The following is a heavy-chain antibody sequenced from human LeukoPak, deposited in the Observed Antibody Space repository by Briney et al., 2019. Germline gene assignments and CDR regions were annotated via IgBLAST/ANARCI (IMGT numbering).Heavy chain of an antibody. D-gene: IGHD2-21*02. CDR2: IYYSGST. V-gene: IGHV4-59*01. CDR3: ARDNWRGREEDIAAYCGGDCYSGFDP. Sequence: SETLSLTCTVSGGPISSYYWSWIRQPPGKGLEWIGYIYYSGSTNYNPSLKSRVTISVDTSKNQFSLKLSSVTAADTAVYYCARDNWRGREEDIAAYCGGDCYSGFDPWGQGTLVTVSS. J-gene: IGHJ5*02. CDR1: GGPISSYY.